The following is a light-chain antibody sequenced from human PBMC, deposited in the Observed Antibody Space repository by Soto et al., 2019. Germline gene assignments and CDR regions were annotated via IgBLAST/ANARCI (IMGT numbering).Light chain of an antibody. V-gene: IGKV1-8*01. CDR1: QGISSY. CDR3: QQYYSYAIT. CDR2: AAS. Sequence: AIRMTQSPSSFSASTGDRVTITCRASQGISSYLAWYQQKPGKAPKLLIYAASTLQSGVPSRFSGSGSGTDSTLTISCLQSEDFATYYCQQYYSYAITFGQGTRLEIK. J-gene: IGKJ5*01.